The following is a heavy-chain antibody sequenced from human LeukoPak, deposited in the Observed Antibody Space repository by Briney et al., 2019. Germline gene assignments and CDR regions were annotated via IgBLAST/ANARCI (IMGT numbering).Heavy chain of an antibody. CDR1: GFTFSAYW. CDR3: ARDGGRFGDYEY. CDR2: IKQDGSEK. J-gene: IGHJ4*02. D-gene: IGHD3-10*01. V-gene: IGHV3-7*01. Sequence: GGSLRHSCAASGFTFSAYWMTWVRQAPGKGLEWVANIKQDGSEKYYVDSVKGRFTISRDNAKNSLYLQMNSLRVEDTAVYYCARDGGRFGDYEYWGQGTLVTVSS.